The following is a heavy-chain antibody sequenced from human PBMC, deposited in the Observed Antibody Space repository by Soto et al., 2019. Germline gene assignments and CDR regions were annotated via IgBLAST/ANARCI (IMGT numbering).Heavy chain of an antibody. V-gene: IGHV3-11*01. J-gene: IGHJ5*02. Sequence: GGSLRLSCAASGFTFGDYDVSWIRQAPGKGLEWVSCISSSGTATYYADSVKGRFTISRDNAKNSLYVEMNSLRVEDTAVYYCARKGHRAPRPNHWGQGTLSTVSS. CDR3: ARKGHRAPRPNH. CDR2: ISSSGTAT. CDR1: GFTFGDYD.